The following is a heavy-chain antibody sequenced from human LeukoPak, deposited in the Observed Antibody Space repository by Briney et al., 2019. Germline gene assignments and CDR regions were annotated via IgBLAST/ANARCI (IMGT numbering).Heavy chain of an antibody. CDR3: ARDTAMGEIDY. CDR2: IDTVDYT. D-gene: IGHD5-18*01. V-gene: IGHV3-69-1*01. CDR1: RFSFSSTF. Sequence: GGSLRLSCATSRFSFSSTFLNWVRQAPGKGLQYVSSIDTVDYTYYADSVKGRFTISRDNAKNSLYLQMNSLRSEDTAVYYCARDTAMGEIDYWGQGTLVTVSS. J-gene: IGHJ4*02.